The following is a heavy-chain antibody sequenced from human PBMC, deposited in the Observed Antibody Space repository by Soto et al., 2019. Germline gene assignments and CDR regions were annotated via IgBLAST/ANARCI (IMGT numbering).Heavy chain of an antibody. CDR1: GFTFSSYA. CDR2: ISGSGGST. J-gene: IGHJ4*02. CDR3: AKDQGGITMIVVVITAFDY. D-gene: IGHD3-22*01. Sequence: GGSLRLSCAASGFTFSSYAMSWVRQAPGKGLEWVSAISGSGGSTHYADSVKGRFTISRDNSKNTLYLQMNSLRAEDTAVYYCAKDQGGITMIVVVITAFDYWGQGTLVTVSS. V-gene: IGHV3-23*01.